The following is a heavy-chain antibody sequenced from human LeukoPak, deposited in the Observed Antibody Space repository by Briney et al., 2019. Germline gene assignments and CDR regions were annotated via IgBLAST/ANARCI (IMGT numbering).Heavy chain of an antibody. V-gene: IGHV3-48*01. Sequence: GGSLRLSCVASGFTFSSYSMNWVRQAPGKGLEWVSYISRSSSPIYYADSVKGRFTISRDNAKNSLYLQMNSLRAEDTAVYYCARYPKGTTATTRGGFDYWGQGTLVTVSS. J-gene: IGHJ4*02. D-gene: IGHD1-1*01. CDR1: GFTFSSYS. CDR3: ARYPKGTTATTRGGFDY. CDR2: ISRSSSPI.